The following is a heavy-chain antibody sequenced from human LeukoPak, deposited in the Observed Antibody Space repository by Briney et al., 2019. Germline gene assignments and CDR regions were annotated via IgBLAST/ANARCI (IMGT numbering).Heavy chain of an antibody. D-gene: IGHD4-17*01. Sequence: SETLSLTCTVSGGSIINSGYYWGWIRQPPGKGLGWIGSVYYSGNTYYNPSLKSRVTISVDTSKNQFSLKLRSVTAADTAMYYCARQGYADFSSRPFDYWGQGTLVTVSS. CDR1: GGSIINSGYY. CDR2: VYYSGNT. CDR3: ARQGYADFSSRPFDY. V-gene: IGHV4-39*01. J-gene: IGHJ4*02.